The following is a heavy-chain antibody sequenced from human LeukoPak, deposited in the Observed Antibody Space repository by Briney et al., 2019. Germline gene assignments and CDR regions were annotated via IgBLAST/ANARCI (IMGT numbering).Heavy chain of an antibody. CDR1: GGSISSSNW. CDR3: ARALYYSSGYFFFDY. CDR2: IYHSGST. D-gene: IGHD3-22*01. V-gene: IGHV4-4*02. J-gene: IGHJ4*02. Sequence: PSGTLSLTCAVSGGSISSSNWWSWVRQPPGKGLEWIGEIYHSGSTNYNPSLKSRVTISVDPSKNQFSLKLSSVTAADTAVYYCARALYYSSGYFFFDYWGQGILVTVSS.